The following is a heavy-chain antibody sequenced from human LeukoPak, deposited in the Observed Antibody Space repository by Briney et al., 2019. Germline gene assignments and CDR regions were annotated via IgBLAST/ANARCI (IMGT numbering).Heavy chain of an antibody. J-gene: IGHJ4*02. D-gene: IGHD5-12*01. CDR3: AKGHTGYDFPHFDY. CDR2: MSGTGGNT. V-gene: IGHV3-23*01. CDR1: GLTFSSYA. Sequence: PGGSLRLSCAASGLTFSSYAMSWVRQAPGKGLEWVSFMSGTGGNTYYADPVKGRFTISRDNSKNTLYLHMNSLRAEDTALYFCAKGHTGYDFPHFDYWGQGTLVTVSS.